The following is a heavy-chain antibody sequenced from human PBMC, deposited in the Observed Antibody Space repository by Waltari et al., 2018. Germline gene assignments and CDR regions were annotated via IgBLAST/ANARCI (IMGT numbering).Heavy chain of an antibody. CDR1: RFTLSNCV. J-gene: IGHJ3*02. CDR2: ISIDGNSK. V-gene: IGHV3-30*01. CDR3: ARGEYNSGWCDVFDI. D-gene: IGHD6-19*01. Sequence: QVQLVESGGGVVQPGGSLSLSCSASRFTLSNCVMHWVRQAPGKGLEWVGAISIDGNSKYYEDSVKGRFTISRDQSKDTVSLQMNSLKVDDTAVYFCARGEYNSGWCDVFDIWGQGTRVNVSS.